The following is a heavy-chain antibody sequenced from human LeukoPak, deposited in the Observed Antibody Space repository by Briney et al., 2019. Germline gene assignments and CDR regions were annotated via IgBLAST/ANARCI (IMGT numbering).Heavy chain of an antibody. CDR2: IRYDGSNK. CDR1: GFTFSTYG. V-gene: IGHV3-30*02. CDR3: ARGKVGYSRVYYYMDV. J-gene: IGHJ6*03. Sequence: GGSLRLSCAASGFTFSTYGMHWVRQAPGKGLEWVAFIRYDGSNKYYADSVKGRFTISRDISKNTLYLQMNSLRAEDTAVYYCARGKVGYSRVYYYMDVWGKGTTVTVSS. D-gene: IGHD6-13*01.